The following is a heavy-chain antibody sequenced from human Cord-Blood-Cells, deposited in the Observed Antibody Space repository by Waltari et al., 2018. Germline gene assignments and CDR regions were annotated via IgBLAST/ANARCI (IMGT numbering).Heavy chain of an antibody. CDR2: INPNSGGT. CDR1: GYTFTGYY. CDR3: ARSRNDNYYYYMDV. Sequence: QVQLVQSGAEVKKPGASVKVSCKASGYTFTGYYMHWVRQAPGQGLEWMGWINPNSGGTNDAQKFQGRVTMTRDTSISTAYMELSRLRSDDTAVYYCARSRNDNYYYYMDVWGKGTTVTVSS. V-gene: IGHV1-2*02. J-gene: IGHJ6*03. D-gene: IGHD1-1*01.